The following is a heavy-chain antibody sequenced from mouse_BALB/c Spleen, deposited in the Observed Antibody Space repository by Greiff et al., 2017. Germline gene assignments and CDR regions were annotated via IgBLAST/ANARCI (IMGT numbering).Heavy chain of an antibody. CDR2: IWSGGST. Sequence: QVQLEESGPGLVAPSQSLSITCTVSGFSLTDYGVSWIRQPPGKGLEWLGVIWSGGSTYYNSALKSRLSTSKDNSKSQVFLKMNSLQTDDTAMYYCAERSTWYGSSYAMDYWGQGTTVTVSS. V-gene: IGHV2-6-5*01. CDR3: AERSTWYGSSYAMDY. D-gene: IGHD1-1*01. J-gene: IGHJ4*01. CDR1: GFSLTDYG.